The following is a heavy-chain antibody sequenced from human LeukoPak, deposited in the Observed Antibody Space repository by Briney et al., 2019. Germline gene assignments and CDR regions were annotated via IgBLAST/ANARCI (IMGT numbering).Heavy chain of an antibody. J-gene: IGHJ6*03. CDR1: GGSISSYY. V-gene: IGHV4-59*01. Sequence: SETLSLTCTVSGGSISSYYWSWIRQPPGKGLEWIGYIYYSGSTNYNPSLKSRVTISVDTSKNQFSLKLSSVTAADTAVYYCARVDEYNYYYYMDVWGEGTTVTVSS. CDR2: IYYSGST. D-gene: IGHD2/OR15-2a*01. CDR3: ARVDEYNYYYYMDV.